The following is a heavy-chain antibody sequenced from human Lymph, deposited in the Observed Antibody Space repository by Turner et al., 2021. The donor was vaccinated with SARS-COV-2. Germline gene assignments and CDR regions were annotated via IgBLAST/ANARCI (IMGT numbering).Heavy chain of an antibody. CDR2: INPDSGGT. V-gene: IGHV1-2*02. D-gene: IGHD3-22*01. J-gene: IGHJ3*01. CDR1: GYTFTGYY. Sequence: QVQLVQSGDEVKEPGASVKVSCKASGYTFTGYYMHWVRQAPGQGLEWMGWINPDSGGTNYAQNFQDRVTMTRDTSISTAYMELSRLRSDDTAVYYCARGGLYYYDSSAYYGDAFDFWGQGTMVTVSS. CDR3: ARGGLYYYDSSAYYGDAFDF.